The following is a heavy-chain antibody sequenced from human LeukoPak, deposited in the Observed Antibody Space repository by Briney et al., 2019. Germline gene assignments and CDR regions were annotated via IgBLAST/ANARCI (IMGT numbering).Heavy chain of an antibody. Sequence: ASVKVSCKASGYTFTSYGISWVRQAPGQGLEWMGWISAYNGNTNYAQKLQGRVTMTTDTSTSTAYMELRSLGSDDTAVYYCARDRDYDYVWGSYRPYMDVWGKGTTVTVSS. J-gene: IGHJ6*03. CDR2: ISAYNGNT. D-gene: IGHD3-16*02. CDR1: GYTFTSYG. V-gene: IGHV1-18*01. CDR3: ARDRDYDYVWGSYRPYMDV.